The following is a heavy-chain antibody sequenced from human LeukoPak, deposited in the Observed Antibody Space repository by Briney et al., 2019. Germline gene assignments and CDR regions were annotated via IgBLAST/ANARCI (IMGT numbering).Heavy chain of an antibody. J-gene: IGHJ3*02. D-gene: IGHD2-21*02. CDR1: GFTFSSYS. CDR3: ARGEGGDAFDI. CDR2: ISSSSSYI. V-gene: IGHV3-21*01. Sequence: GGSLRLSCAASGFTFSSYSMNWVRQAPGKGLEWVSSISSSSSYIYYADSVKGRFTISRDNAKNSPYLQMNSLRAEDTAVYYCARGEGGDAFDIWGQGTMVTVSS.